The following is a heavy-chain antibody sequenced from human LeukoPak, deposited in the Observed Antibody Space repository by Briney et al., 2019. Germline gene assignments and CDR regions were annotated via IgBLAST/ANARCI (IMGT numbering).Heavy chain of an antibody. CDR2: LYYSGST. CDR3: ARRSSSWNAFDI. Sequence: SETLSLTCTVSGGSISGSSYYWGWIRQPPGKGLEWIGSLYYSGSTYYNPSLKSRVTISVDTSKNQFSLKLGSVTAADTAVYYCARRSSSWNAFDIWGRGTMVTVSS. V-gene: IGHV4-39*01. J-gene: IGHJ3*02. CDR1: GGSISGSSYY. D-gene: IGHD6-6*01.